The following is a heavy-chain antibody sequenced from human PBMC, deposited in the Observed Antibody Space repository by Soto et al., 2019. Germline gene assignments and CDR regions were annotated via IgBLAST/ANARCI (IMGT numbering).Heavy chain of an antibody. V-gene: IGHV1-69*13. CDR2: IIPIFGTA. Sequence: ASVKVSCKASGGTFSSYAISWVRQAPGQGLEWMGGIIPIFGTANYAQKFQGRVTITAXXXXSXXXMXLXXLRXEXTAVYYCARDTALSTRNGMDVWGQGTTVTVSS. CDR1: GGTFSSYA. J-gene: IGHJ6*02. D-gene: IGHD4-17*01. CDR3: ARDTALSTRNGMDV.